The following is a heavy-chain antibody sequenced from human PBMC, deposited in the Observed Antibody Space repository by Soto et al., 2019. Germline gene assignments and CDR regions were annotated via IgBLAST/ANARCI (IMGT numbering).Heavy chain of an antibody. CDR2: IYYSGST. D-gene: IGHD5-18*01. CDR3: ARSYHSNWFDP. Sequence: SETLSLTCTVSGGSISSGGYYWSWIRQHPGKGLEWIGYIYYSGSTYYNPSLKSRVTISVDTSKNQFSLKLSSVTAADTAVYYCARSYHSNWFDPWGQGTLVTVSS. CDR1: GGSISSGGYY. J-gene: IGHJ5*02. V-gene: IGHV4-31*03.